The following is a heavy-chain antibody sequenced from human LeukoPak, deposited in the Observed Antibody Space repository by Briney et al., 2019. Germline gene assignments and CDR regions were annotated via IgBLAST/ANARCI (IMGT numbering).Heavy chain of an antibody. CDR3: ARSFGCSGGSCYSNWFDP. CDR1: GGTFSSYA. Sequence: SVKVSCKASGGTFSSYAISWVRQAPGQGLEWMGGIIPIFGTANYAQKFQGRVTITADKSTSIAYMELSSLRSEDTAVYYCARSFGCSGGSCYSNWFDPWGQGTLVTVSS. V-gene: IGHV1-69*06. D-gene: IGHD2-15*01. CDR2: IIPIFGTA. J-gene: IGHJ5*02.